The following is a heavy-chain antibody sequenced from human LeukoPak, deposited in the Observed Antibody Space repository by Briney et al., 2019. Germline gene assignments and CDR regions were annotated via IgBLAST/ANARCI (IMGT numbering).Heavy chain of an antibody. CDR3: AREGLSCSGGSCYSDYYYGMDV. V-gene: IGHV3-23*01. Sequence: GGSLRLSCAASGFTFSDYYMSWIRQAPGKGLEWVSAISGSGGSTYYADSVKGRFTISRDNSKNTLYLQMNSLRAEDTAVYYCAREGLSCSGGSCYSDYYYGMDVWGQGTTVTVSS. CDR1: GFTFSDYY. CDR2: ISGSGGST. D-gene: IGHD2-15*01. J-gene: IGHJ6*02.